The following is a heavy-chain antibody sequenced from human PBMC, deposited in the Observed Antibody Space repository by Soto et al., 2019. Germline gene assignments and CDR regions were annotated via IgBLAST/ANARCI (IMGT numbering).Heavy chain of an antibody. CDR1: GFTFGDHA. CDR3: AKGLLMEVRKVIIPPQYYYGMDV. D-gene: IGHD3-10*01. Sequence: GGSLRLSCAASGFTFGDHAMSWVRQAPGKGLEWVSVISGRGGITYYADSVKGRFTISRDNAKNTVYLQMNSLRAEDTAVYYCAKGLLMEVRKVIIPPQYYYGMDVWGQGTTVTVS. J-gene: IGHJ6*02. CDR2: ISGRGGIT. V-gene: IGHV3-23*01.